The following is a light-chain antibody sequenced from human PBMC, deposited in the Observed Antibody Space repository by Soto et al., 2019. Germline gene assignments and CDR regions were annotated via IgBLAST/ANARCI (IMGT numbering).Light chain of an antibody. CDR3: QHYNSYSEA. Sequence: DIQLTQSPSSLSASVGDRVSISCRASQSISNYLNWYQQKPGKAPKVLIFAASRLQSGVPSRFSSSGSGTEFTLTISSLQPDDFATYYCQHYNSYSEAFGQGTKVDIK. CDR2: AAS. CDR1: QSISNY. J-gene: IGKJ1*01. V-gene: IGKV1-16*01.